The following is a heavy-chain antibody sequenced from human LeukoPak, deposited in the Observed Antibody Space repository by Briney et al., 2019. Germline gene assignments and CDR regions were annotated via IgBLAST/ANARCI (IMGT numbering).Heavy chain of an antibody. V-gene: IGHV3-23*01. CDR3: VKDDGWVQYAN. CDR1: GFTFSSYA. D-gene: IGHD5-24*01. CDR2: IRADAVTT. Sequence: GGSLRLSCAASGFTFSSYAMSWVRQAPGKGLEWVSGIRADAVTTYYADSVKGRFIISRDSSKNTVYLQMNSLSAEDAAVYYCVKDDGWVQYANWGQGTLVTVSS. J-gene: IGHJ4*02.